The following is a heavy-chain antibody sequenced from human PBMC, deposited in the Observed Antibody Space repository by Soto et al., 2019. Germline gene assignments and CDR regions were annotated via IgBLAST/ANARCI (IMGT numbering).Heavy chain of an antibody. CDR2: PYYRSKWYN. Sequence: QVQLQQSGPGLVKPSQTLSVTCGISGYSVSRNSAAWNWLRQSPSRGLEGLGRPYYRSKWYNDYAVAVESRIISDPDTSKNHSSLQVNFVTTVDTAVDCCARGEQYSGMIFDYWGQGTLVTVSS. CDR1: GYSVSRNSAA. CDR3: ARGEQYSGMIFDY. J-gene: IGHJ4*02. D-gene: IGHD1-26*01. V-gene: IGHV6-1*01.